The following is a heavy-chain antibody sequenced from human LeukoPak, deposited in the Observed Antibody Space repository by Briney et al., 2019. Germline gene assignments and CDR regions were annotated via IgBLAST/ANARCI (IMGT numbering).Heavy chain of an antibody. J-gene: IGHJ5*02. CDR1: GGTFSSYA. CDR2: IIPILGLA. Sequence: GASVKVSCKATGGTFSSYAISWVRQAPGQGLEWMGRIIPILGLANYAQKFQGKVTITADKSTRTAYVELSSLRSDDTAGYYCARESGSSGWYGVRWFDPWGQGTLVTVSS. CDR3: ARESGSSGWYGVRWFDP. D-gene: IGHD6-19*01. V-gene: IGHV1-69*04.